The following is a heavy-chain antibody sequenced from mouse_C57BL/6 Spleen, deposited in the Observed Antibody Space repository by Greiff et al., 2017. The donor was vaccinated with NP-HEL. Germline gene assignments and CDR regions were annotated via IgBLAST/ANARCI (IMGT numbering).Heavy chain of an antibody. CDR1: GFNITDYY. J-gene: IGHJ4*01. V-gene: IGHV14-2*01. CDR3: ASGYDEDYAMDY. Sequence: EVKLQQSGAELVKPGASVKLSCTASGFNITDYYMHWVKQRTEQGLEWIGRIDPEDGETKYVPKFQGKATITADTSSNTAYLQLSSLTSEDTAVYYCASGYDEDYAMDYWGQGTSVTVSA. CDR2: IDPEDGET. D-gene: IGHD2-14*01.